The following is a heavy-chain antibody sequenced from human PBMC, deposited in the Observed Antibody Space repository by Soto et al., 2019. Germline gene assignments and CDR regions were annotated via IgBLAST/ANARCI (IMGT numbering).Heavy chain of an antibody. CDR2: IYSDGTT. J-gene: IGHJ4*02. V-gene: IGHV3-53*02. CDR1: GFTVSSSY. Sequence: EVQLVETGGGLIQPGGSLRLSCAASGFTVSSSYMNWVRQAPGKGLEWVSIIYSDGTTSYADSVRGRFTISRDNFKNTLHRQMNSLRAEDTTVYYCAILSDWGQGTLVTVSS. D-gene: IGHD3-3*01. CDR3: AILSD.